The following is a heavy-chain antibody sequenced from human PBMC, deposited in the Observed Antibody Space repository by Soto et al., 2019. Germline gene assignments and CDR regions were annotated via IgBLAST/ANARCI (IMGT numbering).Heavy chain of an antibody. CDR1: GGSVSNKTYY. D-gene: IGHD3-3*01. J-gene: IGHJ4*02. Sequence: SETLSLTCSVSGGSVSNKTYYWSWIRQPPGKRLEWIGYVYYSGTTNYNPSLKSRVTISVDLSKNQFSLRLSSVTTADTAVYYCARGVYPFWSGHPKGLDYWGQGTVVTVSS. CDR3: ARGVYPFWSGHPKGLDY. V-gene: IGHV4-61*01. CDR2: VYYSGTT.